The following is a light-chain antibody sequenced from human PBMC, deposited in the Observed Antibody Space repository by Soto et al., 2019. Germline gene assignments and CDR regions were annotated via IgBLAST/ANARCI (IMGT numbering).Light chain of an antibody. CDR1: SSDVGGYNF. CDR3: SSYTSSSTLL. CDR2: DVT. V-gene: IGLV2-14*01. J-gene: IGLJ1*01. Sequence: QSALTQPASVSGSPGQSITNSCTGTSSDVGGYNFVSWYQQHPGKAPKIMIYDVTNRPSGVSNRFSGSKSGNTASLTISGLQAEDEADYYCSSYTSSSTLLFGTGTKLTVL.